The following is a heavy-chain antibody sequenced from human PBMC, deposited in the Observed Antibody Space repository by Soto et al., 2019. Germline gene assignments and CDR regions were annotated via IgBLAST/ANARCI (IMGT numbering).Heavy chain of an antibody. V-gene: IGHV3-53*01. Sequence: EVQLVESGGGLIQPGGSLRLSCAASGFAVSSKYMTWVRQAPGKGLEWVSVIYGGGTTYYADSVKGRFTISRATSKNTLYLQMNSLRAEATAVYYCVQTTGWPGFDFWGQGTLVTVSS. CDR3: VQTTGWPGFDF. CDR2: IYGGGTT. D-gene: IGHD6-19*01. CDR1: GFAVSSKY. J-gene: IGHJ4*02.